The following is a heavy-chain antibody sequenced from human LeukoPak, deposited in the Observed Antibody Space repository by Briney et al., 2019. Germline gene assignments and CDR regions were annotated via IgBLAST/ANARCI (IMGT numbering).Heavy chain of an antibody. CDR2: IYTSGST. CDR1: GGSISSYY. Sequence: SETLSLTXTVSGGSISSYYWSWIRQPAGKGLEWIGRIYTSGSTNYNPSLKSRVTMSVDTSKNQFSLKLSSVTAADTAVYYCASGLQLVDAFDIWGQGTMVTVSS. J-gene: IGHJ3*02. CDR3: ASGLQLVDAFDI. V-gene: IGHV4-4*07. D-gene: IGHD6-6*01.